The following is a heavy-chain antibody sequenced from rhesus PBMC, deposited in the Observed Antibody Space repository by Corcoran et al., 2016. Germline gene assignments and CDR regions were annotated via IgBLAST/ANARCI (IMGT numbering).Heavy chain of an antibody. CDR2: LFGSSGST. CDR1: GGSISDSYR. Sequence: QVQLQESGPGVVKPSETLSLTCAVSGGSISDSYRWSWIRQPPGKGLEWIGYLFGSSGSTYYNPSLKSRVTISTDTSKNQFSLKLSSVTAADTAVYYCAGDTAGTAKEYWGQGVLVTVSS. CDR3: AGDTAGTAKEY. V-gene: IGHV4S10*01. D-gene: IGHD5-24*01. J-gene: IGHJ4*01.